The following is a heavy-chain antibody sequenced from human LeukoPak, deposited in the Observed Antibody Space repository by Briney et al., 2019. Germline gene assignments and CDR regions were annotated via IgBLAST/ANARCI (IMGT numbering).Heavy chain of an antibody. J-gene: IGHJ3*02. V-gene: IGHV4-38-2*02. CDR1: GYSISSGYY. D-gene: IGHD3-22*01. CDR3: ARRGGYWFGAFDI. CDR2: IYHSGST. Sequence: SETLSLTCTVSGYSISSGYYWGWIRQPPGKGLEWIGSIYHSGSTYYNPSLKSRVTISVDTSKNQFSLKLSSVTAADTAVYYCARRGGYWFGAFDIWGQGTMVTVSS.